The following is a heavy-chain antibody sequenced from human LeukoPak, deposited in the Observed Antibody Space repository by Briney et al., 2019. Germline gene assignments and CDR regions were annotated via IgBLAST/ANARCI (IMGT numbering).Heavy chain of an antibody. D-gene: IGHD6-13*01. CDR1: GFTFNTYG. V-gene: IGHV3-30*02. J-gene: IGHJ4*02. Sequence: PGGSLRLSCAASGFTFNTYGMHWVRQAPGKGLEWVAFIRYDRSNTYYADSVKGRFTISRDNSKSTLFLQMNSLRAEDTAVYYCAKDAYTGSYSSSYFDSWGQGTLVTVSS. CDR3: AKDAYTGSYSSSYFDS. CDR2: IRYDRSNT.